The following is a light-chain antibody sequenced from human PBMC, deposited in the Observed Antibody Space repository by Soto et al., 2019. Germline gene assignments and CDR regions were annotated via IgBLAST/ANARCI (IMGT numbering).Light chain of an antibody. J-gene: IGLJ1*01. V-gene: IGLV2-14*03. Sequence: QSALTQPASVSGSPGQSIIISCTGTSSDVGAYNYVSWYQQHPGRAPRLMIYDVINRPSGVSDRFSGSKSGNTASLTISALQADDVADYYCSSFTGSSPLYVFGSGTKLTVL. CDR1: SSDVGAYNY. CDR2: DVI. CDR3: SSFTGSSPLYV.